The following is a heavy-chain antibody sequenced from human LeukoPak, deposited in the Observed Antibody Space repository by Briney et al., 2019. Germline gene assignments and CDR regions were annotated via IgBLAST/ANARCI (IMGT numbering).Heavy chain of an antibody. D-gene: IGHD3-22*01. Sequence: GGSLRLSCAASGFTFSSNWMSWVRQAPGKGLEWVANIKQDGSEKYYVDSVKGRFTISRDNAKNSLYLQMNSLRAEDTAVYYCARALPGYYDTRGRYYYMDVWGKGTTVTVSS. CDR2: IKQDGSEK. CDR3: ARALPGYYDTRGRYYYMDV. V-gene: IGHV3-7*01. CDR1: GFTFSSNW. J-gene: IGHJ6*03.